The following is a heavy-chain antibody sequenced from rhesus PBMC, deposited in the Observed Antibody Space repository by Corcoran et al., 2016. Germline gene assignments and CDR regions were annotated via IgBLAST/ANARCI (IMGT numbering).Heavy chain of an antibody. Sequence: QVTLKESGPALVKPTQTLTLTCTFSGFSLTTSGMGVGWIRQPPGKALEWLALLYWDDDKRDSTSLKSRLTISNDPSKNQLVLTMTNMYPVDTATYYCARGGGYIGSYYLGGDFDYWGQGVLVTVSS. CDR3: ARGGGYIGSYYLGGDFDY. CDR2: LYWDDDK. V-gene: IGHV2-174*01. D-gene: IGHD3-16*01. J-gene: IGHJ4*01. CDR1: GFSLTTSGMG.